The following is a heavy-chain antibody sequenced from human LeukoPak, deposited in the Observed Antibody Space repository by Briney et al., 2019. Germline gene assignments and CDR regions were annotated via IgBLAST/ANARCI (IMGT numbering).Heavy chain of an antibody. CDR1: GLTASSNY. J-gene: IGHJ4*02. CDR2: IYSGGST. V-gene: IGHV3-53*01. CDR3: ARATCGSCPFDF. D-gene: IGHD5-12*01. Sequence: PGGSLRLSCAASGLTASSNYMSWVRQAPGKGLEWVAVIYSGGSTYYADSVKGRFTISRDKSKNTVYLQMNSLRAEDTAVYYCARATCGSCPFDFWGQGTLVTVSS.